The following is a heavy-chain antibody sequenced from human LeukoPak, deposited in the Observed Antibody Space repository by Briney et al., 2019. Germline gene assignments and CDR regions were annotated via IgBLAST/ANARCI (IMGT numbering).Heavy chain of an antibody. J-gene: IGHJ3*02. D-gene: IGHD5-18*01. V-gene: IGHV4-59*12. CDR3: ARDRSGYSYSQFFNM. Sequence: SETLSLTCTVSGGSISSYYWSWIRQPPGKGLEWIGYIYYSGSTNYNPSLKSRVTISVDTSKNQFSLKLTSVTAADTAVYYCARDRSGYSYSQFFNMWGQGTMVTVSP. CDR1: GGSISSYY. CDR2: IYYSGST.